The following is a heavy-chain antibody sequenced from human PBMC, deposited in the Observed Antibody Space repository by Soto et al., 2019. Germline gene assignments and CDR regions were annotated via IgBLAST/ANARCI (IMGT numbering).Heavy chain of an antibody. D-gene: IGHD1-1*01. CDR2: IYYSGST. J-gene: IGHJ5*02. CDR3: AAGPLLGRWFDP. CDR1: GGSVSSGSYY. V-gene: IGHV4-61*01. Sequence: QVQLPESGPGLVKPSETLSLTCTVSGGSVSSGSYYWSWIRQPPGKGLEWIGYIYYSGSTNYNPSLKSRVTQSVDTSQNRFSLKLSSVTAADTAVYCWAAGPLLGRWFDPWGQGTLVTVS.